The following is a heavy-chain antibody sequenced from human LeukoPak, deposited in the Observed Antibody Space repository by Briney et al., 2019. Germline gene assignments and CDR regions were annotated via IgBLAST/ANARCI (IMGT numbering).Heavy chain of an antibody. J-gene: IGHJ4*02. CDR2: MYTSGST. D-gene: IGHD1-7*01. CDR1: GCSISSYY. V-gene: IGHV4-4*09. CDR3: ARHGTRTQFYFDF. Sequence: SETLSLTCTVSGCSISSYYWSWIRQPPGKGLEWIGYMYTSGSTNYNPSLKSRVTISVDTSKNQFSLKRSSVTAADTAVYYCARHGTRTQFYFDFWGQGTLVTVSS.